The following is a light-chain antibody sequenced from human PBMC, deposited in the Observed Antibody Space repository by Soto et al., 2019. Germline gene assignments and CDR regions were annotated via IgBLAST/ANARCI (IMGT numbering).Light chain of an antibody. CDR3: QQYASSSVT. J-gene: IGKJ2*01. V-gene: IGKV3-20*01. CDR2: GAS. CDR1: QSVSSSY. Sequence: EIVLTQSPGTLSLSPGERATLSCRASQSVSSSYLAWYRQTSGQAPRLLIYGASTRAAGVPDRFSGSGSGTECTLTISRLEPEDFAVYYCQQYASSSVTFGQGTKVEIK.